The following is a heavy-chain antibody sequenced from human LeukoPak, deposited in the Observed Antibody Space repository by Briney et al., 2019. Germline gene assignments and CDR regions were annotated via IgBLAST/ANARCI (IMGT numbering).Heavy chain of an antibody. V-gene: IGHV1-69*05. CDR3: ASGGIVWAVPYYYMDV. J-gene: IGHJ6*03. CDR2: IIPIFGTA. Sequence: GSSVKVSWKASGGTFSSYAISWVRQAPGQGLEWMGGIIPIFGTANYAQKFQGRVTITTDESTSTAYMELSSLRSEDTAVYYCASGGIVWAVPYYYMDVWGKGTTVTVSS. CDR1: GGTFSSYA. D-gene: IGHD2-8*01.